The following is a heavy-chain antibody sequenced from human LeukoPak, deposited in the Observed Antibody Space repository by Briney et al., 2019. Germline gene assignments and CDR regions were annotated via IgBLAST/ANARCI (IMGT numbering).Heavy chain of an antibody. CDR3: ARDSLQLLLFDY. CDR1: GYTFTSYY. Sequence: ASVKVSCKASGYTFTSYYMHWVRQAPGQGLEWMGIINPSGGSTSYAQKFQGRVTMTRDTSTSTVYMELSSLRSEDTAAYYCARDSLQLLLFDYWGQGTLVTVSS. J-gene: IGHJ4*02. D-gene: IGHD2-15*01. CDR2: INPSGGST. V-gene: IGHV1-46*03.